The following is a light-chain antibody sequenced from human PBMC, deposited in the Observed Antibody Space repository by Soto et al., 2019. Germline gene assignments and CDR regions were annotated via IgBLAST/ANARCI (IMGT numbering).Light chain of an antibody. Sequence: MMITPSPATLSVSPGERVTLSCRTSHSVNSHVAWYQQKPGQAPRLLLYGASTRATGIPVRFSGSGFGTEFTLTISSLQSEDFAVYYCQQYKNWPLFGQGTRLEIK. CDR3: QQYKNWPL. CDR2: GAS. CDR1: HSVNSH. V-gene: IGKV3-15*01. J-gene: IGKJ5*01.